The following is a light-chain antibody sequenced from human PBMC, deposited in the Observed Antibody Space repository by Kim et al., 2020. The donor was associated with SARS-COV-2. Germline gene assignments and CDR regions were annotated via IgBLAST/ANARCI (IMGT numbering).Light chain of an antibody. J-gene: IGKJ5*01. V-gene: IGKV3-15*01. CDR3: QQYNNWPQT. CDR1: QSVSSN. Sequence: VSPWERATLSCRACQSVSSNLAWYQEKPGQAPRLLIYGASTRATGSPARFSGSGSGTEFTPTISSLQSEDFAVYYCQQYNNWPQTVGQGTRLEIK. CDR2: GAS.